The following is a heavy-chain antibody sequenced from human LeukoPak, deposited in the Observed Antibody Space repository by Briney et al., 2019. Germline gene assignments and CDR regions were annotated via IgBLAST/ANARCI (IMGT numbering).Heavy chain of an antibody. CDR3: ARDLQARDGYNLFDY. V-gene: IGHV1-69*05. J-gene: IGHJ4*02. CDR1: GDTFRIYS. Sequence: PSVKLSCEASGDTFRIYSIRWARQAPRQGLEGMGGLIPIFGTANYAQKFQGRVTITTDESTSTAYMELSSLRSEDTAVYYCARDLQARDGYNLFDYWGQGTLVTVSS. CDR2: LIPIFGTA. D-gene: IGHD5-24*01.